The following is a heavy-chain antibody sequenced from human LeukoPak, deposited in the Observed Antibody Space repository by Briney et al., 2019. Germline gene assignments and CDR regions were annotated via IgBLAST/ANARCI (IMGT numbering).Heavy chain of an antibody. CDR2: IYYSGST. CDR3: ATRVGYGSGRYSGGYYYYMDV. V-gene: IGHV4-59*01. Sequence: PSETLSLTCTVSGGSISSYYWSWIRQPPGKGLEWIGYIYYSGSTNYNPSLKSRVTISVDTSKNQFSLKLSSVTAAATAVYYCATRVGYGSGRYSGGYYYYMDVWGKGTTVTISS. J-gene: IGHJ6*03. D-gene: IGHD3-10*01. CDR1: GGSISSYY.